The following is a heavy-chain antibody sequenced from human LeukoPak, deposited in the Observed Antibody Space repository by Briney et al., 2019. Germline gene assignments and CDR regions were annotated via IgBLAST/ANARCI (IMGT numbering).Heavy chain of an antibody. V-gene: IGHV4-34*01. CDR3: ATKNVDIVATFKTFDY. CDR1: GGSFSGYY. CDR2: INHSGST. Sequence: SETLSLTCAVYGGSFSGYYWSWIRQPPGKGLEWIGEINHSGSTNYNPSLKSRVTISVDTSKNQFSLKLSSVTAADTAVYYCATKNVDIVATFKTFDYWGQGTLVTVSS. J-gene: IGHJ4*02. D-gene: IGHD5-12*01.